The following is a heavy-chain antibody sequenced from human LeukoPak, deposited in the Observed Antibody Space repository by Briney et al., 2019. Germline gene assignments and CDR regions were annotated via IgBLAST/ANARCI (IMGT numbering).Heavy chain of an antibody. CDR2: SNPSGVGT. CDR1: GYTFTSYY. CDR3: AREESGGYFDY. Sequence: GASVKVSCKASGYTFTSYYMHWVRQAPGRALEWMGVSNPSGVGTNYAQKFQGGVTMTRDTSTTTVYMELSSLRSEDTAVYYCAREESGGYFDYWGQGTLVTVCS. D-gene: IGHD2-8*02. J-gene: IGHJ4*02. V-gene: IGHV1-46*01.